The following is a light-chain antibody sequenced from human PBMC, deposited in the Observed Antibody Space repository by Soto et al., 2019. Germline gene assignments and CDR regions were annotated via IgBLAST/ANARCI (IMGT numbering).Light chain of an antibody. J-gene: IGKJ1*01. Sequence: DIQMTQSPPTLSASVGDRVTITCRASQTISTWLAWYQQKPGKAPKLLIYDASSLESGVPSRFRGSGSGTEFTLTISSLQPEDFGIYYCQQYTSYPWTFGQGTKVDIK. V-gene: IGKV1-5*01. CDR2: DAS. CDR1: QTISTW. CDR3: QQYTSYPWT.